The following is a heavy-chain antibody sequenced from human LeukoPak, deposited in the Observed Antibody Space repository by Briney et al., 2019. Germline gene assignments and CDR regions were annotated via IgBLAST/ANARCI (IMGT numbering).Heavy chain of an antibody. J-gene: IGHJ4*02. V-gene: IGHV1-2*02. CDR2: INPNSGGT. CDR1: GYTFTGYY. CDR3: ATDPGAVAGTGRYFDY. D-gene: IGHD6-19*01. Sequence: ASVKVSCKASGYTFTGYYMHWVRQAPGQGLEWMGWINPNSGGTNYAQKFQGRVTMTRDTSISTAYMELSSLRSEDTAVYYCATDPGAVAGTGRYFDYWGQGTLVTVSS.